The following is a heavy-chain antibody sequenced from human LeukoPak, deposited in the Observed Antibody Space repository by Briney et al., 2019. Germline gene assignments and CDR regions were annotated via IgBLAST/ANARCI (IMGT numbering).Heavy chain of an antibody. J-gene: IGHJ4*02. CDR2: ISGSGGST. Sequence: GGSLRLSCAASGFTFTSYAMNWVRQAPGKGLEWVSGISGSGGSTYYADSVKGRFTISRDNAKNSLFLQMNSLRAEDTAVYYCAPQGGEAYDYVWGSYTYYFDYWGQGTLVTVSS. CDR3: APQGGEAYDYVWGSYTYYFDY. CDR1: GFTFTSYA. V-gene: IGHV3-23*01. D-gene: IGHD3-16*01.